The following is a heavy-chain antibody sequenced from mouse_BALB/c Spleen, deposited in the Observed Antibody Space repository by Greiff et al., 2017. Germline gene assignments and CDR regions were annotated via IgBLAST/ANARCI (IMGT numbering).Heavy chain of an antibody. D-gene: IGHD2-2*01. J-gene: IGHJ4*01. Sequence: EVHLVESGGGLVQPGGSRKLSCAASGFTFSSFGMHWVRQAPEKGLEWVAYISSGSSTIYYADTVKGRFTISRDNPKNTLFLQMTSLRSEDTAMYYCARWGLPHYYAMDYWGQGTSVTVSS. CDR2: ISSGSSTI. CDR1: GFTFSSFG. V-gene: IGHV5-17*02. CDR3: ARWGLPHYYAMDY.